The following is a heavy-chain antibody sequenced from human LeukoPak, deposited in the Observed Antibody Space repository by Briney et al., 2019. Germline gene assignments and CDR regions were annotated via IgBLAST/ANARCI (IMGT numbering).Heavy chain of an antibody. Sequence: GGSLRLSCAASGFTFSTYWMHWVRQVPGKGLVWVSHIKSDGSGTEYADSVKGRFTISRDNAKNTLYMQMNSLRAEDTAVYYCARAMSVSYYAIDYWGQGTLVTVSS. D-gene: IGHD1-26*01. CDR1: GFTFSTYW. J-gene: IGHJ4*02. CDR2: IKSDGSGT. V-gene: IGHV3-74*03. CDR3: ARAMSVSYYAIDY.